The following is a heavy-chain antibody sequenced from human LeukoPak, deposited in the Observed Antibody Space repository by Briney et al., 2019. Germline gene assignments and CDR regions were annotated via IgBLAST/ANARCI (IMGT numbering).Heavy chain of an antibody. J-gene: IGHJ4*02. CDR1: GGSVSSTTYY. Sequence: PSETLSLTCTVSGGSVSSTTYYWSWIRQPPGKGLECIASINYSGSTYYNPSLKSRVTISVDTSENQFSLKLSSVTAADTAVYYCARYVVYGSGKYYFYYWGQGTLVTVSS. V-gene: IGHV4-39*01. CDR3: ARYVVYGSGKYYFYY. CDR2: INYSGST. D-gene: IGHD3-10*01.